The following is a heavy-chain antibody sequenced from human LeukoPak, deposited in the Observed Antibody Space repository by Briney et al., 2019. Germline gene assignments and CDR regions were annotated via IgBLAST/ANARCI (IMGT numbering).Heavy chain of an antibody. CDR3: ARGNYYGMDV. V-gene: IGHV3-64*02. CDR1: GFIFSNYD. Sequence: GGSLRLSCVASGFIFSNYDMHWVRQAPGKGLEYVSVISTTGGTTYYADSVKGRFTISRDNSKNTLYLQMGSLRPEDMAVYYCARGNYYGMDVWGQGTTVTVSS. J-gene: IGHJ6*02. CDR2: ISTTGGTT.